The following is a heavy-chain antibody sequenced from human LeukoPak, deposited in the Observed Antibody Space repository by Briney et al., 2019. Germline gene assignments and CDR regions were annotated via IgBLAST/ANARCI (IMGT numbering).Heavy chain of an antibody. V-gene: IGHV3-23*01. CDR2: IRVTDGSA. CDR3: AKGSCSSHICYYFYYMDV. J-gene: IGHJ6*03. Sequence: GGSLRLSCAASGFPFSTYDMTCVRQAPGKALEWVSAIRVTDGSAYYADSVKGRFTISRDNSKNTLYLQMNSLRAEDTAKYYCAKGSCSSHICYYFYYMDVWGKGTTVTVSS. CDR1: GFPFSTYD. D-gene: IGHD2-2*01.